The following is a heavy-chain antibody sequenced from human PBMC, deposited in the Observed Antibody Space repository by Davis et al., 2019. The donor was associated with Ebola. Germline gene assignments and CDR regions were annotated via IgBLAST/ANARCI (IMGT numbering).Heavy chain of an antibody. V-gene: IGHV3-7*03. CDR2: IKQDGSEK. D-gene: IGHD3-10*01. CDR1: GFTFPVYW. J-gene: IGHJ5*02. Sequence: GESLKISCVASGFTFPVYWTSWVRQAPGKGLEWVANIKQDGSEKYYVDSVKGRFIISRDNAKKSLYLEMNGLRVEDTAVYYCVREYSGQTTGWFGWLDPWGQGALVTVSS. CDR3: VREYSGQTTGWFGWLDP.